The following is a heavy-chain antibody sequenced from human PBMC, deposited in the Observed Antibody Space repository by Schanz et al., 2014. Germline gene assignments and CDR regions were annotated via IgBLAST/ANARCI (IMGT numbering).Heavy chain of an antibody. D-gene: IGHD3-10*01. CDR2: FDAHDGRA. J-gene: IGHJ4*02. CDR3: ERHRTIANLDC. V-gene: IGHV3-23*01. CDR1: GFNFNNFA. Sequence: SCATSGFNFNNFAMTWVRLAPGKALEWVSGFDAHDGRAYYAYSAKGRCTISRYNSKSTLYVEMNSRRVEDTTLYSCERHRTIANLDCWGQGTLVDAYS.